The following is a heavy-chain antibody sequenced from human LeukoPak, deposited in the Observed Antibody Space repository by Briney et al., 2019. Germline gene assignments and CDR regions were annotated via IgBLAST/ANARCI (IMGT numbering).Heavy chain of an antibody. Sequence: GGSLRLSCAASGFTFSDYYMSWIRQAPGKGPEWVSYISSSGSTIYYADSVKGRFTISRDNAKNSLYLQMNSLRAEDTAVYYCATRDYDILTGYYGYWGQGTLVTVSS. V-gene: IGHV3-11*01. CDR2: ISSSGSTI. D-gene: IGHD3-9*01. CDR3: ATRDYDILTGYYGY. CDR1: GFTFSDYY. J-gene: IGHJ4*02.